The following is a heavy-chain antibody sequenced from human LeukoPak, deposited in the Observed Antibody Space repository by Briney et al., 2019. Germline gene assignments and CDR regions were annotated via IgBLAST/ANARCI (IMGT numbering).Heavy chain of an antibody. D-gene: IGHD5-18*01. J-gene: IGHJ4*02. V-gene: IGHV3-53*04. CDR2: IYSGGST. Sequence: GGSLRLSCAASGVTGSSNYMSRGRPAPGEGVGWVSVIYSGGSTYYADSVKGRFTISRHNSKNTLYLQMNSLRAEDTAVYYCARDRGYSYGYFDYWGQGTLVTVSS. CDR1: GVTGSSNY. CDR3: ARDRGYSYGYFDY.